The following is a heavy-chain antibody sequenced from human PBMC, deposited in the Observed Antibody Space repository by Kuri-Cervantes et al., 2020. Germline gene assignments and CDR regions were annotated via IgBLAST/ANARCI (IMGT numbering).Heavy chain of an antibody. V-gene: IGHV3-20*04. CDR3: VRVVQGYYFDSSGPGDS. CDR1: GLSFADDYA. J-gene: IGHJ4*02. Sequence: GGSLRLSCGASGLSFADDYAMSWVRQAPGKGLEWVSGINFSGGKKGYADPVKGRFTVSRDNARNSVYLQMNSLRVEDTALYYCVRVVQGYYFDSSGPGDSWGQGILVTVSS. CDR2: INFSGGKK. D-gene: IGHD3-22*01.